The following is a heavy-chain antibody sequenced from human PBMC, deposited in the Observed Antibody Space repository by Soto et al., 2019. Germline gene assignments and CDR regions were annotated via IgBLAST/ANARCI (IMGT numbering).Heavy chain of an antibody. Sequence: ASVKVSCKASGYTFTSYGISWVRQAPGQGLEWMGWISAYNGNTNYAQKLQGRVTMTTDTSTSTAYMELRSLRSDDTAVYYCASVIAAAGTHPNSYYMDVWGKGTTVTVSS. V-gene: IGHV1-18*01. CDR3: ASVIAAAGTHPNSYYMDV. CDR1: GYTFTSYG. CDR2: ISAYNGNT. J-gene: IGHJ6*03. D-gene: IGHD6-13*01.